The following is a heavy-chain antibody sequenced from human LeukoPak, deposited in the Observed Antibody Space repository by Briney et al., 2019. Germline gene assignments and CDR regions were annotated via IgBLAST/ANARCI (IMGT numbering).Heavy chain of an antibody. CDR2: VSHSGTT. V-gene: IGHV4-39*02. D-gene: IGHD4-23*01. J-gene: IGHJ5*02. CDR3: TTAFLMWYGGNSAGWFGP. CDR1: GGSISSDNYY. Sequence: PSETLSLTCTVSGGSISSDNYYWYWIRQPPGKGLEWIGTVSHSGTTYYDPSLQSRLTLSVDTSKNHFSLNLQSVTAADTAVYYCTTAFLMWYGGNSAGWFGPWGQGTLVTVSA.